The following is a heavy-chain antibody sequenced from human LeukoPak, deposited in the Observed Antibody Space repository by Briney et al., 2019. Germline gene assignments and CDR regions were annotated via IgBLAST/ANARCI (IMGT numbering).Heavy chain of an antibody. CDR1: GFTFSSYA. V-gene: IGHV3-23*01. CDR2: ISGSGGST. CDR3: AKHLWRDLPTFGEGYYFGS. J-gene: IGHJ4*02. D-gene: IGHD3-10*01. Sequence: GGSLRLSCAASGFTFSSYAMSWVRQAPGKGLEWVSAISGSGGSTYYADSVKGRFTVSRDNSRNTLYLQMNSLRAEDTAVYYCAKHLWRDLPTFGEGYYFGSWGQGTLVTVSS.